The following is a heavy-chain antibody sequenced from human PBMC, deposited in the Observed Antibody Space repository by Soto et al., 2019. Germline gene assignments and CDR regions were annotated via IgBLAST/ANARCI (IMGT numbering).Heavy chain of an antibody. Sequence: GGSLRLSCAASGFTFSDYYMSWIRQAPGKGLEWVSYISSSSSYTNYADSVKGRFTISRDNAKNSLYLQMNSLRAEDTAVYYCARAYSSSTGFDYWGQGTLVTVSS. D-gene: IGHD6-6*01. CDR2: ISSSSSYT. J-gene: IGHJ4*02. CDR3: ARAYSSSTGFDY. CDR1: GFTFSDYY. V-gene: IGHV3-11*06.